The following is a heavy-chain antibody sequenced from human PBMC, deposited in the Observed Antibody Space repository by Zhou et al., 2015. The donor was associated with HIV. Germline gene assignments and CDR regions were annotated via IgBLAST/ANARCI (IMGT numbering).Heavy chain of an antibody. CDR1: GYTLTELS. J-gene: IGHJ6*02. CDR3: VRSAAVDEPEVYNYYGLDV. D-gene: IGHD1-14*01. CDR2: FDPEDGET. V-gene: IGHV1-24*01. Sequence: QVQLVQSGAEVKKPGASVKVSCKVSGYTLTELSMHWVRQAPGKGLEWMGGFDPEDGETIYAQKFQGRVTMTEDTSTDTAYMELTRLTSDDTAVYYCVRSAAVDEPEVYNYYGLDVWGQGP.